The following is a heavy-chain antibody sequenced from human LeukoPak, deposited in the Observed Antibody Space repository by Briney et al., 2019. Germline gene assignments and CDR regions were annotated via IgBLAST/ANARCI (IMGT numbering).Heavy chain of an antibody. Sequence: TGGSLRLSCAASGFTVSSNYMSWVRQAPGKGLEWVSVIYSGGSTYYADSVKGRFTISRDNSKNTLYLQMNSLRAEDTAVYYCAASGREEQGGAFDIWGQGTVVTVSS. J-gene: IGHJ3*02. CDR3: AASGREEQGGAFDI. V-gene: IGHV3-66*01. CDR2: IYSGGST. CDR1: GFTVSSNY. D-gene: IGHD1-26*01.